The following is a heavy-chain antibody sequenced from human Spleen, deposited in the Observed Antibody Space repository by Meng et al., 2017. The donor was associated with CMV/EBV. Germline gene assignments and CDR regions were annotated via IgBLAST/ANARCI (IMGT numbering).Heavy chain of an antibody. J-gene: IGHJ4*02. D-gene: IGHD3-16*01. CDR2: ISAYNGNT. CDR1: GYTFTSSG. CDR3: ARDGGSHPYYFDY. V-gene: IGHV1-18*01. Sequence: KASGYTFTSSGIGWVRQAPGQGLEWMGWISAYNGNTNYAQKLQGRVTMTTDTSTSTAYMELRSLRSDDTAVYFCARDGGSHPYYFDYWGQGTLVTVSS.